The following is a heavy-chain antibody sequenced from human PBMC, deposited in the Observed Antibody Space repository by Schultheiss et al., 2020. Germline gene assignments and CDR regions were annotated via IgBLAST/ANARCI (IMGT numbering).Heavy chain of an antibody. J-gene: IGHJ5*02. CDR2: IYYSGST. Sequence: SQTLSLTCTVSGGSVSTGNYYWSWIRQPPGKGLEWIGYIYYSGSTNYNPSLKSRVTISVDTSQNQFSLKLNSVTAADTAVYYCARALYYDFWSGYSNWFDPWGQGTLVTVSS. CDR3: ARALYYDFWSGYSNWFDP. CDR1: GGSVSTGNYY. V-gene: IGHV4-61*01. D-gene: IGHD3-3*01.